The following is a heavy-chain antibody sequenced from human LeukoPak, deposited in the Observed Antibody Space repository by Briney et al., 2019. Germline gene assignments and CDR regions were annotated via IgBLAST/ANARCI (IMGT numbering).Heavy chain of an antibody. CDR1: GFTFSSYA. Sequence: GRSLRLSCAASGFTFSSYAMHWVRQAPGKGLEWVAVISYDGSNKYYADSVKGRFTISRDNSKNTLYLQMNSLRAEDTAVYYCARSYLLRSAFDYWGQGTLVTVSS. V-gene: IGHV3-30*01. J-gene: IGHJ4*02. CDR3: ARSYLLRSAFDY. CDR2: ISYDGSNK.